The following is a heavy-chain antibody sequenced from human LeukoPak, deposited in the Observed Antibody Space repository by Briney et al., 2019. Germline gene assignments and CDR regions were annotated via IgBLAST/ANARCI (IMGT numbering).Heavy chain of an antibody. V-gene: IGHV1-46*02. CDR1: GYTFNNYY. CDR3: ARGGAGDMYNFFDP. CDR2: INPSGGST. D-gene: IGHD3-16*01. J-gene: IGHJ5*02. Sequence: EASVKVSCKASGYTFNNYYMVWVRQAPAQGLEWMGIINPSGGSTTYAQKFQGRVTVTRDTSTSTVYMELSSLRSEDTAIYYCARGGAGDMYNFFDPWGQGTLVTVSS.